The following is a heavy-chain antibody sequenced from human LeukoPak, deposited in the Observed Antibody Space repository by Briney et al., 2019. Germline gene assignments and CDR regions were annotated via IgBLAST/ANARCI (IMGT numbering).Heavy chain of an antibody. D-gene: IGHD6-13*01. Sequence: ASVKVSFKASGYTFTDYYMHWVRQAPGQGLEWMGWINANSGGTNYTQKLQGRVTMTTDAPTSTAYMELRSLRSDDTAVYYCARGAREQQPDYYYGLDVWGQGTTVTVSS. J-gene: IGHJ6*02. V-gene: IGHV1-2*02. CDR3: ARGAREQQPDYYYGLDV. CDR1: GYTFTDYY. CDR2: INANSGGT.